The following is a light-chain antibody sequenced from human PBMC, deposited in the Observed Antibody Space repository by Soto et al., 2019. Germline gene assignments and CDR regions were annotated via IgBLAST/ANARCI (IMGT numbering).Light chain of an antibody. V-gene: IGLV2-14*01. Sequence: QSALTQPASVSGSPGQSITISCTGTSSDVGGYNYVPWYQQHPGKAPKLMIYEVTNRPSGVSTRFSGSKSGNTASLIISGLQAEDEADYYCSSYTVISTYVFGTGTKVTVL. CDR3: SSYTVISTYV. J-gene: IGLJ1*01. CDR1: SSDVGGYNY. CDR2: EVT.